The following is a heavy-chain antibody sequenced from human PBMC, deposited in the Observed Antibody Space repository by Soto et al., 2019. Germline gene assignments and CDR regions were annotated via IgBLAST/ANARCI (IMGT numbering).Heavy chain of an antibody. V-gene: IGHV3-33*01. CDR2: IWYDGSNK. CDR1: GFTFSSYG. J-gene: IGHJ6*04. Sequence: PGGSLRLSCAASGFTFSSYGMHWVRQAPGKGLAWVALIWYDGSNKYYADSVKGRFTISRDNSKNTLYLQMNSLRAEDTAVYYCARDLPGRTIGELVVVPEAYYYYYGMDVCGEGTTVTVSS. D-gene: IGHD2-2*01. CDR3: ARDLPGRTIGELVVVPEAYYYYYGMDV.